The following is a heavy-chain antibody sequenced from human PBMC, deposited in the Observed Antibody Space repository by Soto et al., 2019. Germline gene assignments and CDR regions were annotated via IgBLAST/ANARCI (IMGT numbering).Heavy chain of an antibody. CDR1: GFTVSSKY. V-gene: IGHV3-66*01. D-gene: IGHD2-15*01. Sequence: EVQLVESGGGLVQPGGSLRLSCAASGFTVSSKYMSWVRQAPGKGLEWVSLIQSGGPTYYADSVKGRFTISRDTSENTVHLQMDSLRAEDTAVYYCARDDVLCDVGRCYGVPLDVWGKGTTGTFSS. CDR3: ARDDVLCDVGRCYGVPLDV. CDR2: IQSGGPT. J-gene: IGHJ6*04.